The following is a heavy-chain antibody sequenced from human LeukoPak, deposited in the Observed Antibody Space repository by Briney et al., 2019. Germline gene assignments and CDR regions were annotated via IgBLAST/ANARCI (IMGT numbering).Heavy chain of an antibody. V-gene: IGHV3-33*06. D-gene: IGHD3-10*01. J-gene: IGHJ4*02. CDR2: IWYDGSNK. CDR1: GFTFSSYG. CDR3: AKGPTYGSGVTPLSY. Sequence: GGSLRLSCAASGFTFSSYGMHWVRQAPGKGLEWVAVIWYDGSNKYYADSVKGRFTISRDNSKNTLYLQTNSLRAEDTAVYYCAKGPTYGSGVTPLSYWGQGTLVTVSS.